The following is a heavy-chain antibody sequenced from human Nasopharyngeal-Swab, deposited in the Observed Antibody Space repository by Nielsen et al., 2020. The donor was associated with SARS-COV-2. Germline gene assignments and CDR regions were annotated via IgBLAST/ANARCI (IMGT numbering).Heavy chain of an antibody. Sequence: WIRQPPGKALEWLALIDWDDDKYYSTSLKTRLTISKDTSKNQVVLTMTNMDLVDTATYYCARIPPLDYYFDYWGQGTLVTVSS. J-gene: IGHJ4*02. V-gene: IGHV2-70*01. CDR3: ARIPPLDYYFDY. D-gene: IGHD3/OR15-3a*01. CDR2: IDWDDDK.